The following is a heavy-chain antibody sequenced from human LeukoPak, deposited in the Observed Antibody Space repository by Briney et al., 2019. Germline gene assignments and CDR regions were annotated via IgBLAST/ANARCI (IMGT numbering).Heavy chain of an antibody. V-gene: IGHV3-23*01. J-gene: IGHJ4*02. CDR3: AKGRPMIVVVIGIDY. D-gene: IGHD3-22*01. CDR1: GFTFSSYA. Sequence: GGSLRLSCAASGFTFSSYAMSWVRQAPGKGLEWVSAISGSGGSTYYADSVKGRFTISTDNSKNTLYLQMNSLRAEDTAVYYCAKGRPMIVVVIGIDYWGQGTLVTVSS. CDR2: ISGSGGST.